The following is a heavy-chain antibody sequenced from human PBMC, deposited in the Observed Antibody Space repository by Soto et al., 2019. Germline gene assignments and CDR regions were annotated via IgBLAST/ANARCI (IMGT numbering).Heavy chain of an antibody. D-gene: IGHD5-12*01. Sequence: GGSLRLSCAASGFTVSSYGMHWVRQAPGKGLEWVAVIWYDGSNKYYADSVKGRFSISRDNSKNTLNLQMNSLRAEGTAVYYCAREADSGYESGAIWGYWGQGTLVTVSS. CDR1: GFTVSSYG. CDR3: AREADSGYESGAIWGY. J-gene: IGHJ4*02. V-gene: IGHV3-33*01. CDR2: IWYDGSNK.